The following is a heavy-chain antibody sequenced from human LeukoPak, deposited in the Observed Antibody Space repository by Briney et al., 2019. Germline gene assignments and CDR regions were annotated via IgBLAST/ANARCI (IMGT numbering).Heavy chain of an antibody. D-gene: IGHD7-27*01. V-gene: IGHV4-59*12. CDR1: GGSTSSYY. Sequence: SETLSLTCTASGGSTSSYYWSWIRQPPGKGLEWIGYIYFIGTTQYNPSLESRVTVSLDTSKNQFSLKLTSVTAADTAVYYCARELGWGSAGSWYFDLWGRGTLVTVSS. CDR3: ARELGWGSAGSWYFDL. J-gene: IGHJ2*01. CDR2: IYFIGTT.